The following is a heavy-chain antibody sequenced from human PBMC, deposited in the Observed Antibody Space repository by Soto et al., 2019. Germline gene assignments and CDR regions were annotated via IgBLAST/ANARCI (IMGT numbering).Heavy chain of an antibody. Sequence: ASGKVSCKASGYTFTSYGISWVRQAPGQGLEWMGWISAYNGNTNYAQKLQGRVTMTTDTSTSTAYMELRSLRSDDTAVYYCAILLGYCSGGSCYSVFDYWGQGTLVTVSS. V-gene: IGHV1-18*01. D-gene: IGHD2-15*01. CDR3: AILLGYCSGGSCYSVFDY. J-gene: IGHJ4*02. CDR2: ISAYNGNT. CDR1: GYTFTSYG.